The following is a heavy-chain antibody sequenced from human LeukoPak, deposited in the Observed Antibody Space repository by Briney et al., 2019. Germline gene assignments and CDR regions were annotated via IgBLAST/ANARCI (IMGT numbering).Heavy chain of an antibody. V-gene: IGHV3-9*01. Sequence: GRSLRLSCAASGFTFSDYAIHWVRQAPGKGLEWVSGISWNSGSIGYADSVKGRFTISRDNAKNSLYLQMNSLRAEDTALYYCAKDIITRPKSFQHWGQGTLVTVSS. J-gene: IGHJ1*01. CDR3: AKDIITRPKSFQH. CDR1: GFTFSDYA. CDR2: ISWNSGSI.